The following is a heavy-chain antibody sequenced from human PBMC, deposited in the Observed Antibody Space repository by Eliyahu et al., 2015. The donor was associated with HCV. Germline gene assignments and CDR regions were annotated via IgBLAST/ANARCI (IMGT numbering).Heavy chain of an antibody. CDR1: GFSLSTSGVG. Sequence: QITLKESGPTLVKPTQTLTLTCTFSGFSLSTSGVGVGWIRQPPGKALEWLALIYWDDDKRYSPSLKSRLTITKDTSKNQVVLTMTNMDPVDTATYYCARQLYYYDSSGYYDYWGQGTLVTVSS. D-gene: IGHD3-22*01. CDR3: ARQLYYYDSSGYYDY. V-gene: IGHV2-5*02. J-gene: IGHJ4*02. CDR2: IYWDDDK.